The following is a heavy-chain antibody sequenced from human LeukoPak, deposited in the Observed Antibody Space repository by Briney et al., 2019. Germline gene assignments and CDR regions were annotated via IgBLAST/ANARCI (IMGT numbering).Heavy chain of an antibody. Sequence: GGSLRLSCAASGFTFSSYWMSWVRLAPGKGLEWVANIKQDGSEKYYVDSVKGRFTISRDNAKNSLYLQMNSLRAEDTAVYYCARDPMVYAIYFDYWGQGTLVTVSS. V-gene: IGHV3-7*01. J-gene: IGHJ4*02. CDR3: ARDPMVYAIYFDY. CDR1: GFTFSSYW. CDR2: IKQDGSEK. D-gene: IGHD2-8*01.